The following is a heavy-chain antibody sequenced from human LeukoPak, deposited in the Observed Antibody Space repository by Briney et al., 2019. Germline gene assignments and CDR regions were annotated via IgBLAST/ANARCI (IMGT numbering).Heavy chain of an antibody. D-gene: IGHD3-10*01. CDR1: GYTFTSYG. V-gene: IGHV1-18*01. J-gene: IGHJ6*02. Sequence: ASVTVSCMASGYTFTSYGISWVRQAPGQGLEWMGWISAYNGNTNYAQKLQGRVTMTTDTSTSTAYMELRSLRSDDTAVYYCARDMYPYYGSGIDGMDVWGQGITVTVSS. CDR2: ISAYNGNT. CDR3: ARDMYPYYGSGIDGMDV.